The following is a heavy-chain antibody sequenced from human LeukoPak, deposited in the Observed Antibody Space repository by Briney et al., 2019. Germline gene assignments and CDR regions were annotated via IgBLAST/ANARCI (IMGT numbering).Heavy chain of an antibody. CDR3: ARDQGSSWYRAFDI. Sequence: PSETLSLTCTVSGGSISSYYWSWIRQPAGKGLEWIGRIYTSGSTNYNPSLKSRVTMSVDTSKNQFSLKLSSVTAADTAVYYCARDQGSSWYRAFDIWGQGTMVTVSS. CDR2: IYTSGST. J-gene: IGHJ3*02. D-gene: IGHD6-13*01. CDR1: GGSISSYY. V-gene: IGHV4-4*07.